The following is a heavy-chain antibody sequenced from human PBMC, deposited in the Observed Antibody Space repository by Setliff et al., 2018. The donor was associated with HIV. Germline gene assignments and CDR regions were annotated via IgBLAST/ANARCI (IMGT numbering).Heavy chain of an antibody. CDR2: ISFDGSNK. J-gene: IGHJ6*02. CDR1: GFIFSSFA. CDR3: AKDHQVNGMDV. Sequence: GGSLRLSCAASGFIFSSFAMHWVRQAPGKGLEWVAVISFDGSNKYYADSVKGRFTVSRDNSKNTLYLQMDDLRAEDTAVYYCAKDHQVNGMDVWGQGTTVTVSS. V-gene: IGHV3-30-3*01. D-gene: IGHD2-2*01.